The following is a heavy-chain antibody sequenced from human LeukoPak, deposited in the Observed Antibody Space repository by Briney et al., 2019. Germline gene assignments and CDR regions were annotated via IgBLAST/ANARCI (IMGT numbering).Heavy chain of an antibody. Sequence: GASVKVSCKAAGYNFPAYFVHWVRQAPGQGLEWMGRINPNGGDTNYAQKFQGRVTMARETSISTANMDLSSLISDDTAVYYCVRVGFTTSWSNFDYWGQGTLVTVSS. CDR2: INPNGGDT. CDR1: GYNFPAYF. D-gene: IGHD2-2*01. V-gene: IGHV1-2*06. CDR3: VRVGFTTSWSNFDY. J-gene: IGHJ4*02.